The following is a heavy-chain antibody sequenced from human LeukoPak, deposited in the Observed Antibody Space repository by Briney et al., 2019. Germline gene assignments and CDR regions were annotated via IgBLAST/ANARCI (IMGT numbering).Heavy chain of an antibody. V-gene: IGHV1-3*01. CDR2: INAANDNT. Sequence: ASVKVSCKASGYSFTTYGMHWVHQAPGQRLEWMGWINAANDNTKSPQKFQGRVTITRDTSASTAYMELSSLRPEDTAVYYCAREYYYGSGSYSDCWGQGTLVTVSS. CDR1: GYSFTTYG. D-gene: IGHD3-10*01. J-gene: IGHJ4*02. CDR3: AREYYYGSGSYSDC.